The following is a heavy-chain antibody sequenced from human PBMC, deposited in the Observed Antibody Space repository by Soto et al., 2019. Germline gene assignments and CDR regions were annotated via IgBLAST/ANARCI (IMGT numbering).Heavy chain of an antibody. CDR2: ISWNSGSI. CDR3: ARVDPPAKS. V-gene: IGHV3-9*01. D-gene: IGHD2-2*01. Sequence: PGGSLRLSCAASGFTFDDYAMHWVRQAPGKGLEWVSGISWNSGSIGYADSVKGRFTISRDNAKNSLYLQMNSLRAEDTAVYYCARVDPPAKSWGQGTLVTVYS. CDR1: GFTFDDYA. J-gene: IGHJ5*02.